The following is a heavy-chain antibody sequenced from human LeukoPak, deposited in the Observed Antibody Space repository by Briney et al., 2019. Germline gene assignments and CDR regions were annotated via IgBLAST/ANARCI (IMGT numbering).Heavy chain of an antibody. CDR1: GDSISSGDYY. J-gene: IGHJ3*02. D-gene: IGHD3-22*01. Sequence: SETLSLTCTVSGDSISSGDYYWSWIRQPAGKGLEWIGRISSSGSTNYNPSLKSRVTISVDTSKNQFSLKLTSVTAADTAVYFCARGPYSYDSSGAFDIWGQGTMVTVSS. CDR2: ISSSGST. CDR3: ARGPYSYDSSGAFDI. V-gene: IGHV4-61*02.